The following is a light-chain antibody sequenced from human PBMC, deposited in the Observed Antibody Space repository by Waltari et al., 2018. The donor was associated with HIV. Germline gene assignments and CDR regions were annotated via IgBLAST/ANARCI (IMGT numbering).Light chain of an antibody. CDR1: SSDVGGYKY. CDR2: EVS. Sequence: QSALTQPPSASGSPGQSVTISCPGTSSDVGGYKYVSWYQQHPGKAPKRMSYEVSKRPSGVPDRFAGSKSGNTASLTVSGLQAEDEADYYCSSYAGRNNYVCGTGTKVTVL. J-gene: IGLJ1*01. CDR3: SSYAGRNNYV. V-gene: IGLV2-8*01.